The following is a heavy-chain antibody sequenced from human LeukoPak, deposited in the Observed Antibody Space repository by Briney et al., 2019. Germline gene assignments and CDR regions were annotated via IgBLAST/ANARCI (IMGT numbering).Heavy chain of an antibody. D-gene: IGHD6-13*01. V-gene: IGHV1-2*02. CDR1: GYTFTAYY. CDR3: ARGGVAAAGRANYYYYMDV. CDR2: VNPKTGGT. Sequence: GASVKVSCKTSGYTFTAYYVHWLRQAPGQGLEWMGWVNPKTGGTYYAQNFQNRVTMTSDTSISTAYMELSRLRSDDTAVYYCARGGVAAAGRANYYYYMDVWGKGTTVTISS. J-gene: IGHJ6*03.